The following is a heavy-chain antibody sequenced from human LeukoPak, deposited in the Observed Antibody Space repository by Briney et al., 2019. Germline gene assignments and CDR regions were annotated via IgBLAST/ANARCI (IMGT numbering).Heavy chain of an antibody. CDR2: IKQDGSEK. D-gene: IGHD3-10*01. V-gene: IGHV3-7*01. J-gene: IGHJ6*02. CDR1: GFTLSSYW. CDR3: AREVLWFGELFNGMDV. Sequence: GGSLRLSCAASGFTLSSYWMSWVRQAPGKGLEWVANIKQDGSEKYYVDSVKGRFTISRDNAKNSLYLQMNSLRAEDTAVYYCAREVLWFGELFNGMDVWGQGTTVTVSS.